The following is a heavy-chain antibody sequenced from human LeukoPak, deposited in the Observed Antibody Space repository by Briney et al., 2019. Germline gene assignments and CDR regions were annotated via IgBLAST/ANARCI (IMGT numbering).Heavy chain of an antibody. CDR2: ISTTSGFR. Sequence: GGSLRLSCAASGFTFSDYYMTWIRRAPGKGLEWVSYISTTSGFRNYADSVRGRSTISRDNAKNSLYLQMNTLRDEDTAVYYCAKGSPPGDWGQGTLVTVSS. CDR1: GFTFSDYY. J-gene: IGHJ4*02. V-gene: IGHV3-11*05. D-gene: IGHD3-16*01. CDR3: AKGSPPGD.